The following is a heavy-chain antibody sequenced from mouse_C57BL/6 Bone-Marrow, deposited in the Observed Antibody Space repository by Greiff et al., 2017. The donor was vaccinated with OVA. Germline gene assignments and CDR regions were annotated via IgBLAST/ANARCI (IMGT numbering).Heavy chain of an antibody. Sequence: EVQLQESGGGLVKPGGSLKLSCAASGFTFSSYTMSWVRQTPEKRLEWVATISGGGGNTYYPDSVKGRFTISRDNAKNTLYLQMSSLRSEDTALYYCARQGVVLRRVWYFDVWGTGTTVTVSS. CDR1: GFTFSSYT. V-gene: IGHV5-9*01. CDR2: ISGGGGNT. CDR3: ARQGVVLRRVWYFDV. J-gene: IGHJ1*03. D-gene: IGHD2-12*01.